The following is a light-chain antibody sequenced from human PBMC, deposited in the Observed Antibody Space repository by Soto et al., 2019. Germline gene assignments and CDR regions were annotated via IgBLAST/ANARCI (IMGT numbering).Light chain of an antibody. Sequence: QSVLTQPPSASATPGQGVTISCSGSSSNIGRDAVTWYQQLPGSAPKLLIYNNDQRPSGVPDRFSGSRSGTSASLAISGLLSEDEADYHCAVWDGSLNAWVFGGGTQLTVL. CDR1: SSNIGRDA. J-gene: IGLJ3*02. CDR3: AVWDGSLNAWV. V-gene: IGLV1-44*01. CDR2: NND.